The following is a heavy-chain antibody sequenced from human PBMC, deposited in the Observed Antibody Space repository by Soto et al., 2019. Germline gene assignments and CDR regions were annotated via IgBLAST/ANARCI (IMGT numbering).Heavy chain of an antibody. D-gene: IGHD3-16*01. V-gene: IGHV3-23*01. J-gene: IGHJ4*02. Sequence: GGSLRLSCAASGFTFSNYAMSWVRQAPGKGLEWVSLVSATAGTTCYTDSVKGRFTISRHNSRNTVYLQMNSLRADDTAVYYCAKDRLAGGFDYWGQGTLVTVSS. CDR3: AKDRLAGGFDY. CDR1: GFTFSNYA. CDR2: VSATAGTT.